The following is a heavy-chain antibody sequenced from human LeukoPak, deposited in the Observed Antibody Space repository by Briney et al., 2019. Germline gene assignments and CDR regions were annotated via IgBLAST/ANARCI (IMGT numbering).Heavy chain of an antibody. J-gene: IGHJ4*02. CDR2: ISYAGSNI. D-gene: IGHD3-9*01. Sequence: GGSLRLSCAASGFSFRNYGMHWVRQAPGKGLEWVAVISYAGSNIAYADSVKGRFTISRDNSKNTLYLQMNSLRAEDTAVYYCAKFGYSDWLSHFDYWGQGTLVTVSS. CDR1: GFSFRNYG. CDR3: AKFGYSDWLSHFDY. V-gene: IGHV3-30*18.